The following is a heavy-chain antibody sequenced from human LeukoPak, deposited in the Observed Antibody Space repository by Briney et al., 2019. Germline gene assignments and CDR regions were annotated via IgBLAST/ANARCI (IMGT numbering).Heavy chain of an antibody. CDR3: ARSGYSYDYGAFDI. V-gene: IGHV4-59*01. J-gene: IGHJ3*02. D-gene: IGHD5-18*01. CDR1: GGSISSYS. CDR2: IYYTGST. Sequence: SETLSLTCTVSGGSISSYSWSWIRQPPGKGLEWIGYIYYTGSTNYIPSLKSRVTISVDTSKNQFSLKLSSVTAADTAVYYCARSGYSYDYGAFDIWGQGTMVTVSS.